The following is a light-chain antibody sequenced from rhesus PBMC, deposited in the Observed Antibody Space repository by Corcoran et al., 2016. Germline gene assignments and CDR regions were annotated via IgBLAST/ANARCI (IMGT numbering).Light chain of an antibody. CDR3: QQYNDLLLT. V-gene: IGKV3-40*03. Sequence: EIVMTQSPATLSLSPGETATLSCRASESVGSYLAWYQQKPGQAPKLLVHSAYLRATGIPDRLSGSGSRTEFTLTISSLEPEDVGVYPCQQYNDLLLTFGGGTKVEIK. J-gene: IGKJ4*01. CDR1: ESVGSY. CDR2: SAY.